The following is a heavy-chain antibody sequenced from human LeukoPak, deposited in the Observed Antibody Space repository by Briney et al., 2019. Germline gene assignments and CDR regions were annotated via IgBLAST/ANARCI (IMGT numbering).Heavy chain of an antibody. Sequence: PSETLSLTCIVSGGSINSGTFYWGWIRQPPGKGLEWIGSIYSSGNPYNNPSLKSRVTISIDTSKNHFSLQLTSVTVADTAVYYCARHSSWFDPWGQGTLVIVSS. CDR1: GGSINSGTFY. CDR3: ARHSSWFDP. J-gene: IGHJ5*02. V-gene: IGHV4-39*01. CDR2: IYSSGNP.